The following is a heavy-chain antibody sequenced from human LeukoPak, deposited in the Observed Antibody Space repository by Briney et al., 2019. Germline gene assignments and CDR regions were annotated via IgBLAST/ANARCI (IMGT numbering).Heavy chain of an antibody. J-gene: IGHJ4*02. CDR1: GLTFRFYA. D-gene: IGHD3-22*01. Sequence: GGSLRLSCAASGLTFRFYAISWVRQAPGKGLEWVSAISGGGGNTYYADSAKGRFTISRDNSKNTLYLQVNSLRVEDTAIYYCAKSDYYDSSGHPSSFDYWGQGTLVTVSS. CDR3: AKSDYYDSSGHPSSFDY. CDR2: ISGGGGNT. V-gene: IGHV3-23*01.